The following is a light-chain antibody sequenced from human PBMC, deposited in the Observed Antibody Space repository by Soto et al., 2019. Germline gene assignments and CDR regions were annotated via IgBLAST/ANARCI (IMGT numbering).Light chain of an antibody. CDR3: QQYNNWPIS. J-gene: IGKJ5*01. Sequence: DIVMTQSPATLSVSPGERATLSCRASQSVLRKLPWYQQKPGQAPRLLIYGAFTRATDIPGRFSGIGSGTEFTLTISSLQSEDFAVYYCQQYNNWPISFGQGTRLEIK. CDR2: GAF. CDR1: QSVLRK. V-gene: IGKV3-15*01.